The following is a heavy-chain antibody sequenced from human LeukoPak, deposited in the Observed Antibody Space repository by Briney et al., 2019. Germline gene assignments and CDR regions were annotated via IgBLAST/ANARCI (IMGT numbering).Heavy chain of an antibody. CDR1: GYTFTSYG. CDR3: ARGKRSAYYYYYGMDV. CDR2: ISAYNGNT. Sequence: ASVKVSCKASGYTFTSYGISWVRQAPGQGLEWMGWISAYNGNTNYAQKLQGRVTMTTDTSTSTAYMELRSLRSDDTAVYYCARGKRSAYYYYYGMDVWGQGTTVTVSS. V-gene: IGHV1-18*01. J-gene: IGHJ6*02.